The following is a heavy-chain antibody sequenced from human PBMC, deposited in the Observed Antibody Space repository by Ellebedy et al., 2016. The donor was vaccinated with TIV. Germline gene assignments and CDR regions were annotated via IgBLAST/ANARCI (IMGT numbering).Heavy chain of an antibody. V-gene: IGHV3-30*04. J-gene: IGHJ6*02. CDR2: ISYDGNNK. Sequence: GESLKISCAASGFTFSHHAFYWVRHAPGKGLEWVTIISYDGNNKFYLDSVEGRFSISRDDSKNTLYLQMNSLRPEDAAVYYCSREGLEAGMDLWGQGTTVIVSS. CDR1: GFTFSHHA. CDR3: SREGLEAGMDL.